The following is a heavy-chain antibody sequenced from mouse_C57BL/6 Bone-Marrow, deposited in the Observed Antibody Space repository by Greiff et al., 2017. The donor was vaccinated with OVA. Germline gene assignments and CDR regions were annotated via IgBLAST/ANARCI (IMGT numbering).Heavy chain of an antibody. CDR3: ARWYLKLGRPLYFDY. CDR1: GYTFTSYW. V-gene: IGHV1-7*01. Sequence: QVQLQQSGAELAKPGASVTLSCKASGYTFTSYWMHWVKQRPGQGLEWIGYINPSSGYTKYNQKFKDKATLTADKSSSTAYMQLSSLTYEDSAVYYCARWYLKLGRPLYFDYWGQGTTLTVSS. J-gene: IGHJ2*01. D-gene: IGHD4-1*01. CDR2: INPSSGYT.